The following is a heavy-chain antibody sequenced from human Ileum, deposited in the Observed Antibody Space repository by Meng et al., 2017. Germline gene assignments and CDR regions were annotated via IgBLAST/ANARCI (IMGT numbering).Heavy chain of an antibody. D-gene: IGHD6-19*01. CDR3: AHGSGWLFDY. Sequence: QITLKESGPTLVKPTQTLTLTCTFFGFSLSNPAEAVGWFRQPPGKALEWLALIYWDDDNHYSPSLRSRLTFTKDASRNQVVLTLTNMDPMDTATYFCAHGSGWLFDYWGQGTLVTVSS. J-gene: IGHJ4*02. V-gene: IGHV2-5*02. CDR2: IYWDDDN. CDR1: GFSLSNPAEA.